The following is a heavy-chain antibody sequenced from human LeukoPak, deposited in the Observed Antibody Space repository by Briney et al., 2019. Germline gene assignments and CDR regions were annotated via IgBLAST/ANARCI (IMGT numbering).Heavy chain of an antibody. CDR3: AKLLWFGTGWFDP. J-gene: IGHJ5*02. CDR1: GGSFSGYY. Sequence: SETLSLTCAVYGGSFSGYYWSWIRQPPGKGLEWIGEINHSGSTNYNPSLKSRVTISVDTSKNQFSLKLSSVTAADTAVYYCAKLLWFGTGWFDPWGQGTLVTVSS. D-gene: IGHD3-10*01. V-gene: IGHV4-34*01. CDR2: INHSGST.